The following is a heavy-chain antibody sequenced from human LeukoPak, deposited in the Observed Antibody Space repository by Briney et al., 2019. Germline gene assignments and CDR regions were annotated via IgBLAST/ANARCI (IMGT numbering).Heavy chain of an antibody. D-gene: IGHD6-6*01. CDR1: GFTLRNYA. V-gene: IGHV3-23*01. J-gene: IGHJ1*01. Sequence: GGSLRLSCAASGFTLRNYAMSWVRQAPGKGLEWVSSIGAGDKYTYYADSVKGRFTISRDNSKNTLYLQMNSLRAGDTAIYYCAKVEYSSNIPQHWGQGTLVTVSS. CDR2: IGAGDKYT. CDR3: AKVEYSSNIPQH.